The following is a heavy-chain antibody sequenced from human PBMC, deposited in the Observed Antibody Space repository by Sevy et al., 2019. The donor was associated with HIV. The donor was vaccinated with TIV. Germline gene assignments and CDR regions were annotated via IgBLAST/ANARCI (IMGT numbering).Heavy chain of an antibody. Sequence: GGSLRLSCAASGFTFSSYWMSWVRQAPGKGLEWVANIKQDGSEKYYVDSVKGRFTISRDNAKNSLYLQMNSLRAEDTAVYYCARGGKVGGPHNNFVSAAFDIWGQGTMVTVSS. CDR2: IKQDGSEK. D-gene: IGHD1-26*01. CDR1: GFTFSSYW. V-gene: IGHV3-7*04. CDR3: ARGGKVGGPHNNFVSAAFDI. J-gene: IGHJ3*02.